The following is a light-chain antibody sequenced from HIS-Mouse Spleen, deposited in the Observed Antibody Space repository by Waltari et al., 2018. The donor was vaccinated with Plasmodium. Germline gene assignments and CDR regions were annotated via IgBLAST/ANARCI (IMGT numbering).Light chain of an antibody. CDR2: GAS. CDR1: QSVSSN. V-gene: IGKV3-15*01. J-gene: IGKJ3*01. Sequence: EIVMTQSPATLSVSPGERATLSCRASQSVSSNLAWYQQKPGQAPRLLIYGASTRATGIPARFSGSGSGTELTLTISSLQSEDFAVYYFQQYNNWSFTFGPGTKVDIK. CDR3: QQYNNWSFT.